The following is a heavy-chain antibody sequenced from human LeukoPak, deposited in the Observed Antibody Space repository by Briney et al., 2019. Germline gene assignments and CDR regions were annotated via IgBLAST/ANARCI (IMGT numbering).Heavy chain of an antibody. V-gene: IGHV4-59*08. CDR1: SDSITNNH. CDR2: ISYTGNT. D-gene: IGHD3-3*02. CDR3: ARHIFPEGAPFDS. Sequence: TASETLSLTCTVSSDSITNNHWSWIRQSPGKGLEWIGYISYTGNTNYNPSLKSRLTISLDTSKNHFSLTLASVTAADTALYYCARHIFPEGAPFDSWGPGTLDTVSS. J-gene: IGHJ4*02.